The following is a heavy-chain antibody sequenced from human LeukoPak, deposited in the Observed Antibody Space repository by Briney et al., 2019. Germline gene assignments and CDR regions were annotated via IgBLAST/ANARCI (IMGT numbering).Heavy chain of an antibody. CDR1: GFTFSNAW. D-gene: IGHD5-12*01. J-gene: IGHJ4*02. Sequence: GGSLRLSCAASGFTFSNAWMSWVRQAPGKGLEWVGRIKSKTDGGTTDYAAPVKGRFTISRDDSKNTLYLQMNSLKTEDTAVYYCTTVEYSGYDRTDYWGQGTLVTVSS. CDR2: IKSKTDGGTT. CDR3: TTVEYSGYDRTDY. V-gene: IGHV3-15*01.